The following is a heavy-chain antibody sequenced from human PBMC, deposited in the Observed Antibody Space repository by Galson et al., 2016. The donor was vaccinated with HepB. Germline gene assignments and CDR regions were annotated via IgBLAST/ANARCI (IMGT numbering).Heavy chain of an antibody. Sequence: SLRLSCAAYGLPVSNDYMSWVRQAPGKGLKWVSVSYGDGRTYYAESVKGRFTISRDNSKNSLYLQMNSLRTEDTALYYCAKELRLGYSGKGNYFDSWGQGTLVTVSS. V-gene: IGHV3-53*01. CDR2: SYGDGRT. CDR3: AKELRLGYSGKGNYFDS. J-gene: IGHJ4*02. CDR1: GLPVSNDY. D-gene: IGHD6-13*01.